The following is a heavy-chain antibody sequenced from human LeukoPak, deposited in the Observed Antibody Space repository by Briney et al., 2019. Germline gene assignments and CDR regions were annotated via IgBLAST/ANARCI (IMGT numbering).Heavy chain of an antibody. CDR2: ISYDGNNK. CDR3: ARTIAMAGPNYGMDV. J-gene: IGHJ6*02. CDR1: GFTFSPYA. Sequence: PGGSLRLSCAASGFTFSPYAMHWVRQAPGKGLEWVAVISYDGNNKFYADSVKGRFAISRDNSNNTLYLQMSSLTAEDTAVYYCARTIAMAGPNYGMDVWGQGTTVTVSS. D-gene: IGHD6-19*01. V-gene: IGHV3-30*09.